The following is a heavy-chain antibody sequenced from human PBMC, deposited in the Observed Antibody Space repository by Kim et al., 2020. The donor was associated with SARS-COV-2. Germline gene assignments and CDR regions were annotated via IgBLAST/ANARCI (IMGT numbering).Heavy chain of an antibody. CDR3: AKSFSGSYFGYDY. CDR2: ISYDGSNK. D-gene: IGHD1-26*01. V-gene: IGHV3-30*18. Sequence: GGSLRLSCAASGFTFNTYGMHWVRQAPGKGLEWVAVISYDGSNKYYADSVKVRFTISRDNSKNTLYLQMNSLRIKDTAVYYCAKSFSGSYFGYDYWGQGTLVTVSS. CDR1: GFTFNTYG. J-gene: IGHJ4*02.